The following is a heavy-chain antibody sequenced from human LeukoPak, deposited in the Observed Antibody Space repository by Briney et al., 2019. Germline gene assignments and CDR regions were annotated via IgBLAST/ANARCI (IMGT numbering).Heavy chain of an antibody. V-gene: IGHV4-34*01. CDR1: GGSFSGYY. CDR2: INHSGST. J-gene: IGHJ3*02. D-gene: IGHD3-10*01. CDR3: ARDPGFYGSGTIGAFDI. Sequence: SETLSLTCAVYGGSFSGYYWSWIRQPPGKGLEWIGEINHSGSTNYNPSLESRVTMSVDTSKNQFSLKLTSVTAADTAVYYCARDPGFYGSGTIGAFDIWGQGTMVTVSS.